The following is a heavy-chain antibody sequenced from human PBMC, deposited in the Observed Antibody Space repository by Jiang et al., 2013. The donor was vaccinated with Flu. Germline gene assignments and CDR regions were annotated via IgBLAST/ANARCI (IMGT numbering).Heavy chain of an antibody. J-gene: IGHJ6*02. Sequence: SCKVSGYTLTELSMHWVRQAPGKGLEWMGGFDPEDGETIYAQKFQGRVTMTEDTSTDTAYMELSSLRSEDTAVYYCATSSSIIRGYYYGMDVWGQGTTVTVSS. V-gene: IGHV1-24*01. CDR1: GYTLTELS. CDR2: FDPEDGET. CDR3: ATSSSIIRGYYYGMDV. D-gene: IGHD6-6*01.